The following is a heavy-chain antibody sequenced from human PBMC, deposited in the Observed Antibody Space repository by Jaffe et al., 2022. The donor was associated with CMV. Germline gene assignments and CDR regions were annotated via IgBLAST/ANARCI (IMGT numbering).Heavy chain of an antibody. CDR3: ASDPDSSGWNEYFQH. J-gene: IGHJ1*01. Sequence: EVQLVESGGGLVQPGRSLRLSCAASGFTFDDYAMHWVRQAPGKGLEWVSGISWNSGSIGYADSVKGRFTISRDNAKNSLYLQMNSLRAEDTALYYCASDPDSSGWNEYFQHWGQGTLVTVSS. V-gene: IGHV3-9*01. CDR1: GFTFDDYA. D-gene: IGHD6-19*01. CDR2: ISWNSGSI.